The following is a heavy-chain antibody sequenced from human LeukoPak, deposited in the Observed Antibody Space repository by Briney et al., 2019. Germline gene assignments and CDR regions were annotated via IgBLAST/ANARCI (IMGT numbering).Heavy chain of an antibody. D-gene: IGHD1-14*01. Sequence: ASVKVSCKASGYTFTSYGISWVRQAPGQGLEWMGWISAYNGNTNYAQKVQGRVIMTTDTSTSTAYMELRSLRSDDTAVYYCAREPERGWFDPWGQGTLVTVSS. CDR2: ISAYNGNT. CDR1: GYTFTSYG. CDR3: AREPERGWFDP. V-gene: IGHV1-18*01. J-gene: IGHJ5*02.